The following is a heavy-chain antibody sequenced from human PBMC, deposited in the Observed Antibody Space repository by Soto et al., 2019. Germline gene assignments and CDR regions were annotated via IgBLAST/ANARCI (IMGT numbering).Heavy chain of an antibody. J-gene: IGHJ6*02. CDR1: GGSISSGGYY. CDR3: ARLADLLRYFDTEYGMDV. Sequence: PSETLSLTCTVSGGSISSGGYYWSWIRQHPGKGLEWIGYIYYSGSTYYNPSLKSRVTISVDTSKNQFSLKLSSVTAADTAVYYCARLADLLRYFDTEYGMDVWGQGTTVTVSS. D-gene: IGHD3-9*01. V-gene: IGHV4-31*03. CDR2: IYYSGST.